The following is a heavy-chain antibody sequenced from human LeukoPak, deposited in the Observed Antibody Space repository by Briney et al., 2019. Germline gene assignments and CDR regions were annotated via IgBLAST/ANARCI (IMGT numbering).Heavy chain of an antibody. J-gene: IGHJ6*03. V-gene: IGHV1-18*01. CDR2: ISGYNGYT. CDR1: GYTFTSYG. CDR3: ARGAVNRYNWNDDNFYYYYMDV. D-gene: IGHD1-1*01. Sequence: ASVKVSCKASGYTFTSYGINWVRQAPGQGLEWMGWISGYNGYTYYAQKLQGRVTMTTDTSTSTAYMELRSLRSGDTAVYYCARGAVNRYNWNDDNFYYYYMDVWGKGTTVTISS.